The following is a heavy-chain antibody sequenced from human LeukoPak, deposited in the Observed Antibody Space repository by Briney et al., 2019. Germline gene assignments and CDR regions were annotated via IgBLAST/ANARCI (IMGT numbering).Heavy chain of an antibody. D-gene: IGHD3-9*01. Sequence: PSETLSLTCTVSGGPISSYYWSWIRQPPGKRLEWIGYIYYSGSTNYNPSPKSRVTISVDMSKNQFSLKLSSVTAADTAVYYCARDPGYYDILTGYSSYYFDYWGQGTLVIVSS. CDR3: ARDPGYYDILTGYSSYYFDY. J-gene: IGHJ4*02. V-gene: IGHV4-59*01. CDR2: IYYSGST. CDR1: GGPISSYY.